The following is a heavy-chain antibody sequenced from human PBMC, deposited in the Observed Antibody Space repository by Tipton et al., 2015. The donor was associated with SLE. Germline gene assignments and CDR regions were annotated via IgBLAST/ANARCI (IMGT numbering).Heavy chain of an antibody. D-gene: IGHD4/OR15-4a*01. J-gene: IGHJ6*03. V-gene: IGHV3-72*01. CDR1: GFRFSDHH. CDR2: TRNKANTYTT. Sequence: SLRLSCAASGFRFSDHHMDWVRQAPGKGLEWVGLTRNKANTYTTEYAASVKGRFTISRDDSKNLLYLQMNSLRTADTAVYYCARDLTLPPYYYYMDVWGKGTMVTVSS. CDR3: ARDLTLPPYYYYMDV.